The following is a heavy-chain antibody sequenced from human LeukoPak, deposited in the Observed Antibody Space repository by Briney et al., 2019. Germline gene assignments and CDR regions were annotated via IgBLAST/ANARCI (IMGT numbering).Heavy chain of an antibody. V-gene: IGHV4-39*02. CDR3: ARDFLYSGSYRGYFDY. CDR2: TYYGGSA. J-gene: IGHJ4*02. Sequence: SETLSLTCTVSGGSINYYYWGWIRQPPGKGLEWIGSTYYGGSAYYNPSLKSRVTISVDTAKNQFSLRLSSMTAADTAVYYCARDFLYSGSYRGYFDYWGQGTLVTVSS. D-gene: IGHD1-26*01. CDR1: GGSINYYY.